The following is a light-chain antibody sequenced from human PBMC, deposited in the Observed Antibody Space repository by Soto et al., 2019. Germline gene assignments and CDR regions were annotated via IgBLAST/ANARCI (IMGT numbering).Light chain of an antibody. J-gene: IGLJ1*01. CDR3: SSYTSSSTYV. Sequence: QSALTQPASVSGFPGQSITISCTGTSSDVGVYNYVSWYQQHPGKAPKLMIYEVSNRPSGVSNRFSGSKSGNTASLTISGLQAEDEADYYCSSYTSSSTYVFGTGTKVTV. CDR1: SSDVGVYNY. CDR2: EVS. V-gene: IGLV2-14*01.